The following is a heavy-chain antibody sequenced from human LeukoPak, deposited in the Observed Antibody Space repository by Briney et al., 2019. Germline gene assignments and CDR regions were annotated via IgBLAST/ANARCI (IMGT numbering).Heavy chain of an antibody. CDR1: GFTFSSYS. Sequence: GGSLRLSCAASGFTFSSYSIHWVRQAPGKGLVWVSCINSDGSDTNYADSVRGRFTISRDNAKNTLYLRINSLRAEDTAVYYCARAKPWTFDYWGQGTLVTVSS. CDR2: INSDGSDT. V-gene: IGHV3-74*01. CDR3: ARAKPWTFDY. J-gene: IGHJ4*02. D-gene: IGHD1-1*01.